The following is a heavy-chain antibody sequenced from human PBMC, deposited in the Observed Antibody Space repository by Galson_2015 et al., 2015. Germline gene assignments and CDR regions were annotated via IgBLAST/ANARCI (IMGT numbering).Heavy chain of an antibody. J-gene: IGHJ4*02. V-gene: IGHV3-74*01. D-gene: IGHD4-23*01. CDR2: INNDGSST. Sequence: SLRLSCAASGFTFSSYWMHWVRQAPGKGLVWVSRINNDGSSTSYADSVKGRFTISRNNAENTLYLQMNSLRAEDTAVYYCARGHDYGGGDYWGQGSLVTVSS. CDR3: ARGHDYGGGDY. CDR1: GFTFSSYW.